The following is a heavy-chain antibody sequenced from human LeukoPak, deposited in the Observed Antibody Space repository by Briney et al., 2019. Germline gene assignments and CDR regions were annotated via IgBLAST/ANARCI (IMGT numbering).Heavy chain of an antibody. CDR1: GGSISSSNYY. Sequence: SETLSLTCAVSGGSISSSNYYWGWIRQPPGKGLEWIGRMYYSGSTYYNPSLKSRVTVSVDMSKIQFSLKLSSVTAADTAVYYCARGRYCSGGTCYPVDYWGQGTLVTVSS. J-gene: IGHJ4*02. D-gene: IGHD2-15*01. CDR3: ARGRYCSGGTCYPVDY. V-gene: IGHV4-39*01. CDR2: MYYSGST.